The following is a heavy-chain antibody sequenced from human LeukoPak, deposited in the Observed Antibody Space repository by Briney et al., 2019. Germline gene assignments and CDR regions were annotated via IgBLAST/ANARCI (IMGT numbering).Heavy chain of an antibody. D-gene: IGHD4-23*01. J-gene: IGHJ6*03. CDR1: GGSFSDDY. CDR2: INHRGST. V-gene: IGHV4-34*01. CDR3: ARGTHDYGGNRAKSYYYYYMDV. Sequence: ASETLSLTCAVYGGSFSDDYWSWIRQPPGKGLEWIGEINHRGSTNYNPSLRSRVTISIDTSKSQFSLKLSSVTAAGTAVYYCARGTHDYGGNRAKSYYYYYMDVWGKGTTVTVSS.